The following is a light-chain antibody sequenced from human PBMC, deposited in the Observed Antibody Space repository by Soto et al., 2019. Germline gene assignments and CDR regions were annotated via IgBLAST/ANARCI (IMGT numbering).Light chain of an antibody. J-gene: IGKJ1*01. CDR1: QGVSTY. V-gene: IGKV3-11*01. CDR2: DAS. Sequence: IVLTQSPATLSLSPGERATLSCRASQGVSTYLAWYQQKPGQAPRLLIYDASNRATGIPARFSGSGSGTDFTLTISSLEPEDFAVYYCQQRSNWWTFGQGTKVEIK. CDR3: QQRSNWWT.